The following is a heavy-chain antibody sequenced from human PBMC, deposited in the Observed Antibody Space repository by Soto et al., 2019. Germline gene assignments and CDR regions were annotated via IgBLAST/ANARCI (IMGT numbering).Heavy chain of an antibody. CDR1: SGSISSYY. CDR3: ARGLYDYVWGSYRLNAFDI. CDR2: VYHSGTT. Sequence: SETLSLTCTVASGSISSYYWSWLRQPPGKGLEWIGYVYHSGTTNYNSSLKSRVTISVDTSKNQFSLKLSSVTAADTAVYYCARGLYDYVWGSYRLNAFDIWGQGTMVTVSS. J-gene: IGHJ3*02. V-gene: IGHV4-59*12. D-gene: IGHD3-16*02.